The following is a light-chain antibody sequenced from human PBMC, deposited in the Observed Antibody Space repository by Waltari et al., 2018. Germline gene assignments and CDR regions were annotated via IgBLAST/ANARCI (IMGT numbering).Light chain of an antibody. CDR1: ETIGRS. V-gene: IGKV3-11*01. CDR2: ETS. J-gene: IGKJ3*01. Sequence: VLTQSPATLSLSPGERATLSCRASETIGRSLAWYQQRPGQAPRLLIYETSNRATGIPARFSGSGSGIDFTLTISSLESEDFAVYYCQQRFNWIFTFGPGTKVDI. CDR3: QQRFNWIFT.